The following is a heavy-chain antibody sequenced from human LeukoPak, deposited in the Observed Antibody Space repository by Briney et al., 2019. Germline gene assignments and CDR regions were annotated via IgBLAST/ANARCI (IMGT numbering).Heavy chain of an antibody. Sequence: GRSLRLSCAASGFTFDDYAMHWVRQAPGKGLEWVAVISYDGSNKYYADSVKGRFTISRDNSKNTLYLQMNSLRAEDTAVYYCARDQLGATDYWGQGTLVTVSP. CDR2: ISYDGSNK. CDR3: ARDQLGATDY. V-gene: IGHV3-30-3*01. D-gene: IGHD1-26*01. J-gene: IGHJ4*02. CDR1: GFTFDDYA.